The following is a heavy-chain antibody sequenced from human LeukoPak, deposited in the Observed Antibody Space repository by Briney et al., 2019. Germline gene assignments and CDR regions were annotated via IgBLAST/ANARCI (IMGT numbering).Heavy chain of an antibody. D-gene: IGHD6-19*01. Sequence: GGSLRLSCAASGFTFSSYSMNWVRQAPGKGLEWVSSISSSSSYIYYADSVKGRFTISRDNAKNSLYLQMNSLRAEDTAVYYCARDLVAVAHFDYWGQGTLVTVSS. CDR2: ISSSSSYI. CDR1: GFTFSSYS. J-gene: IGHJ4*02. V-gene: IGHV3-21*01. CDR3: ARDLVAVAHFDY.